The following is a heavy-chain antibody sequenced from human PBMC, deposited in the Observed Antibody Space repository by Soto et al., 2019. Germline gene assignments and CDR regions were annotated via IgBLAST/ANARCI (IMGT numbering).Heavy chain of an antibody. J-gene: IGHJ4*02. CDR1: GGSFSGYY. CDR3: ARGPGAYSGYDRSVDY. Sequence: QVQLQQWGAGLLKPSETLSLTCAVYGGSFSGYYWSWIRQPPGKGLEWIGEINHSGSTNYNPSLKSRVTISVDTSKNQFSLKLSSVTAADTAVYYCARGPGAYSGYDRSVDYWGQGTLVTVSS. V-gene: IGHV4-34*01. CDR2: INHSGST. D-gene: IGHD5-12*01.